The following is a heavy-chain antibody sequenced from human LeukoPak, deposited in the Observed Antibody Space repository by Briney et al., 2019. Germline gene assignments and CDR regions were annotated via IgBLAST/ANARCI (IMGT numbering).Heavy chain of an antibody. D-gene: IGHD2-2*01. J-gene: IGHJ5*02. V-gene: IGHV1-46*01. CDR2: INPSGGST. CDR3: ARDESPYQPLTRWFDP. CDR1: GYTFTSYY. Sequence: GASVKVSCKASGYTFTSYYMHWVRQAPGQGLEWMGIINPSGGSTSYAQKFQGRVTMSVDTSKNQFSLKLSSVTAADTAVYYCARDESPYQPLTRWFDPWGQGTLVTVSS.